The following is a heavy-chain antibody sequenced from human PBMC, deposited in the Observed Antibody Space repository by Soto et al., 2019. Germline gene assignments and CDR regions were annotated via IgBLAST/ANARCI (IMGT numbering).Heavy chain of an antibody. D-gene: IGHD2-15*01. CDR1: GYTFTSYG. J-gene: IGHJ3*02. CDR3: ARGSVVVVAADDDAFDI. Sequence: ASVKVSCKASGYTFTSYGISWVRQAPGQGLEWMGWISAYNGNTNYAQELQGRVTMTTDTSTSTAYMELRSLRSDDTAVYYCARGSVVVVAADDDAFDIWGQGTMVTVSS. CDR2: ISAYNGNT. V-gene: IGHV1-18*01.